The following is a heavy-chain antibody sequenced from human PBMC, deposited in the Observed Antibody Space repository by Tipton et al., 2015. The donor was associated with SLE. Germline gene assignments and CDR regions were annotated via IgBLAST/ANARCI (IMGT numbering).Heavy chain of an antibody. J-gene: IGHJ4*02. D-gene: IGHD3-22*01. V-gene: IGHV3-7*05. CDR3: ARDSWLGGRGYFDF. CDR2: IKQDGSEK. CDR1: GFPFSSYV. Sequence: SLRLSCAASGFPFSSYVMTWVRQAPGKGLEWVANIKQDGSEKYYLDSVEGRFTLSRDNSKNSLYLQMNFLRAEDTAVYYCARDSWLGGRGYFDFWGQGTLVTVSS.